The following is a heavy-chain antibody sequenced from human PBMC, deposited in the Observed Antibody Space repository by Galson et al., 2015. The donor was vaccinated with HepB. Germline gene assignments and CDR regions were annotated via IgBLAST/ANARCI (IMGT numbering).Heavy chain of an antibody. J-gene: IGHJ4*02. D-gene: IGHD3-22*01. CDR3: AKDLHYYDSSGLDY. CDR1: GFTFSSYA. CDR2: ISGSGGST. V-gene: IGHV3-23*01. Sequence: SLRLSCAASGFTFSSYAMSWVRQAPGKGLEWVSAISGSGGSTYYADSVKGQFTISRDNSKNTLYLQMNSLRAEDTAVYYCAKDLHYYDSSGLDYWGQGTLVTVSS.